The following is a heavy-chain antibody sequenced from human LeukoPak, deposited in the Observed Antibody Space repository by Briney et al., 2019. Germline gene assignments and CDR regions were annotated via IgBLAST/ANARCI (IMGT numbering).Heavy chain of an antibody. J-gene: IGHJ5*02. V-gene: IGHV3-21*01. Sequence: GGSLRLSCAASGFIVSSNYMNWVRQAPGKGLEWVSSISSSSSYIYYADSVKGRFTISRDNAKNSLYLQMNSLRAEDTAVYYCARGRDIVVVPAAFDPWGQGTLVTVSS. D-gene: IGHD2-2*01. CDR3: ARGRDIVVVPAAFDP. CDR1: GFIVSSNY. CDR2: ISSSSSYI.